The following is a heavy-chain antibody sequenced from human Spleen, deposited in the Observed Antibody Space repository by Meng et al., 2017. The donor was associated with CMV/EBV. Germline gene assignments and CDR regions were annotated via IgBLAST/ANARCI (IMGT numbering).Heavy chain of an antibody. D-gene: IGHD3-10*01. CDR3: AREDEDYYPSGTYDH. CDR1: GCTFDDFA. J-gene: IGHJ4*02. CDR2: ISWNSGSI. Sequence: SLKISCSASGCTFDDFAMHWVRRVPGKGLEWVSGISWNSGSIDYADSVKGRFTSSRDNAKNSLYLQMNSLRAEDTAVYYCAREDEDYYPSGTYDHWGQGTLVTVSS. V-gene: IGHV3-9*01.